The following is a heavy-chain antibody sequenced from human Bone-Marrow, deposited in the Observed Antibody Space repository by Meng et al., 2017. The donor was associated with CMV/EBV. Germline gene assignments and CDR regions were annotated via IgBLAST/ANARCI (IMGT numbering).Heavy chain of an antibody. J-gene: IGHJ1*01. V-gene: IGHV3-30*02. Sequence: GESLKISCAASGFTFSTYGIHWARQAPGKGLEWVAFIRYDGSNKCYVDSVKGRFTISRDNSKNTLYLQMNSLRAEDTAVYYCAKDYCSSTSCSSFQHWGQGTLVTVSS. CDR2: IRYDGSNK. CDR1: GFTFSTYG. D-gene: IGHD2-2*01. CDR3: AKDYCSSTSCSSFQH.